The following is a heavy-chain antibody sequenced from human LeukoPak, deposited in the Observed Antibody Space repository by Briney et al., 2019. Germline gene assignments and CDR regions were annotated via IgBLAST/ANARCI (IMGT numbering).Heavy chain of an antibody. CDR2: IDGSGGFT. D-gene: IGHD1-26*01. J-gene: IGHJ6*03. Sequence: HTGGSLRLTCAASGFTFSSYAMSWVGQAPGKGLERVASIDGSGGFTYYADSVKGRFTISRDNSKNTLYLQMNSLRAEDTAVYYCAKTDLVMSYYYYMDVWGKGTTVTVSS. V-gene: IGHV3-23*01. CDR3: AKTDLVMSYYYYMDV. CDR1: GFTFSSYA.